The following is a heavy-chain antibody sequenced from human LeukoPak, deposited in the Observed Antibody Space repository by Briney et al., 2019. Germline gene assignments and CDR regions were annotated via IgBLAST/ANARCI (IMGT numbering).Heavy chain of an antibody. CDR2: MSNSGENT. Sequence: PGGSLRLSCAASGFTFSSYSMQWVRQTPGKGLEGVGIMSNSGENTFYGEAVKGRFTISRDNSQNTLYLQMNSLRAEDTAVYYCARVPPRIRGGTFDIWGQGTMVTVSS. V-gene: IGHV3-33*05. D-gene: IGHD2-15*01. CDR3: ARVPPRIRGGTFDI. CDR1: GFTFSSYS. J-gene: IGHJ3*02.